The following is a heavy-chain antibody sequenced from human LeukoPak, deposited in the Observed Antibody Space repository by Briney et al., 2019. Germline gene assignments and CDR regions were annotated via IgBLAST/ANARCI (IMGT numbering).Heavy chain of an antibody. J-gene: IGHJ4*02. CDR3: AREAAHCTNGVCPLDY. V-gene: IGHV3-13*01. CDR1: GFTFSSYD. CDR2: IVTAGDR. Sequence: GALLLSCAASGFTFSSYDFNWVRRVTGKGRQWVSAIVTAGDRYYLDSVKGRCTISREKAKNYMYLQMNRLRAGDTALYYCAREAAHCTNGVCPLDYWGQGTLVTVSS. D-gene: IGHD2-8*01.